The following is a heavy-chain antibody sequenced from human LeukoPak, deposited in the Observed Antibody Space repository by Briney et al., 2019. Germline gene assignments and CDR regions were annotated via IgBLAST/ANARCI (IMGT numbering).Heavy chain of an antibody. CDR2: IRSNSDGGAI. V-gene: IGHV3-15*07. J-gene: IGHJ5*02. Sequence: PGGSLRLSCATSGFNFDNAWMNWVRQAPGKGLEWVGRIRSNSDGGAIDYAAPVKGRFAPSRDDSKNTLYLQMNSLQTEDTAMYYCATDFYDSTWGQGTLVTVSS. CDR3: ATDFYDST. D-gene: IGHD2/OR15-2a*01. CDR1: GFNFDNAW.